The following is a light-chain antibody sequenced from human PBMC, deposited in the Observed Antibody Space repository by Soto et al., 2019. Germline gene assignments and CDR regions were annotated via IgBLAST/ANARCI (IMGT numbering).Light chain of an antibody. J-gene: IGLJ2*01. V-gene: IGLV2-14*01. CDR1: SSDVGGYNH. Sequence: QSALTQPASVSGSPGQSITISCTGTSSDVGGYNHVSWYQHSPGKAPKLILFAVSDRPSGVSHRFSGSKSGNTASLTISGLHAEDEADYYCCSYTRLSTVVFGGGTKLTVL. CDR3: CSYTRLSTVV. CDR2: AVS.